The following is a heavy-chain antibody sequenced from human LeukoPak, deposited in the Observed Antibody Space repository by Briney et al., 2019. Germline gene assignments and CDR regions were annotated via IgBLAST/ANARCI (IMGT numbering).Heavy chain of an antibody. J-gene: IGHJ4*02. CDR1: GGSISSTNYY. D-gene: IGHD3-16*01. V-gene: IGHV4-39*01. CDR2: IFYSGTT. CDR3: VRPYTDH. Sequence: SETLSLTCTVSGGSISSTNYYWAWIRQPPGKGLQYIGSIFYSGTTYYNPSLTSRVTMSVDTSTNQFSLELTSVTAADTAIYYCVRPYTDHWGQGTLVTVSS.